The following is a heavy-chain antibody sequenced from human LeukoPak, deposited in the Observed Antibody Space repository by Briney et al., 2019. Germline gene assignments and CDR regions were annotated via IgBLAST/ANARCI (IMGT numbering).Heavy chain of an antibody. CDR2: ISGSGGST. J-gene: IGHJ4*02. Sequence: SGGSLRLSCAASGFTFNNYAMTWVRQAPGKGLEWVSAISGSGGSTYYADSVRGRFTISRDNSKNTLYLQMNSLRAEDTAVYYCAKLGRDSSGPRGLFDYWGQGTLVTVSS. V-gene: IGHV3-23*01. CDR3: AKLGRDSSGPRGLFDY. D-gene: IGHD3-22*01. CDR1: GFTFNNYA.